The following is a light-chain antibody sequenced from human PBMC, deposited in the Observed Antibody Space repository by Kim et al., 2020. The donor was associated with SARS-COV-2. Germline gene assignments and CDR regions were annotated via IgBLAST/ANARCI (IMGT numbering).Light chain of an antibody. CDR3: QHRQT. V-gene: IGKV1-5*02. J-gene: IGKJ1*01. Sequence: STLPASVGDRVTIMCRATQYVTRGLAWYQQKPGRAPKLLIYDASTLDRGVPSRFRGSGSGTEFTLTINSLQPDDFASYYCQHRQTFGQGTKVDIK. CDR1: QYVTRG. CDR2: DAS.